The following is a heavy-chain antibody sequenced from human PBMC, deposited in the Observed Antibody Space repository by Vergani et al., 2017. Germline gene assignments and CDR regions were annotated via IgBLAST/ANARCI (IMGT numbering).Heavy chain of an antibody. CDR1: GFTFSSYA. D-gene: IGHD1-26*01. CDR3: ASIVGATTPPLYYYYYGMDV. CDR2: ISNNGDST. V-gene: IGHV3-64*04. Sequence: VQLVESGGGLVQPGESLRLSCSASGFTFSSYAMHWVRQAPGKGLEYVSAISNNGDSTYYADSVKGRFTISRDNSKNTLYLQMNSLRAEDTAVYYCASIVGATTPPLYYYYYGMDVWGQGTTVTVSS. J-gene: IGHJ6*02.